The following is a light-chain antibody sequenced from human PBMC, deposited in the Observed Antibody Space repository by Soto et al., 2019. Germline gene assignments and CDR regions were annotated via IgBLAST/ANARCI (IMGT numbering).Light chain of an antibody. CDR1: YSTIGSKT. CDR3: AAWNDSLNGVV. Sequence: QSVLTQPPSASGTPGQRVTISCSGSYSTIGSKTLNWYQHLPGSAPKLLIYTSNQRPSGVPDRFSGSKSGTSASLAISGLQPDDEADYYCAAWNDSLNGVVFGGGTKLTVL. J-gene: IGLJ3*02. V-gene: IGLV1-44*01. CDR2: TSN.